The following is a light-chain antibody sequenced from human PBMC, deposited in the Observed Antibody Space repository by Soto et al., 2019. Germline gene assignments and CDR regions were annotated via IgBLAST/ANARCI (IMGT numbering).Light chain of an antibody. CDR2: AVS. V-gene: IGLV2-14*01. Sequence: QSALTQPASVSGSPGQSITISCTGTSSDVGGYNYVSWYQQHPGKAPKLMIYAVSNRPSGVSNRFSGSKSGNTASLTISGRQAEDEADYYCSSYTSSSTLEVFGGGTKLTVL. CDR1: SSDVGGYNY. CDR3: SSYTSSSTLEV. J-gene: IGLJ2*01.